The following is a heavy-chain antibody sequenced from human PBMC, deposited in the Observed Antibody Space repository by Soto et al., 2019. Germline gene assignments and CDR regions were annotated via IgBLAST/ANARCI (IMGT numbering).Heavy chain of an antibody. V-gene: IGHV4-34*01. J-gene: IGHJ4*02. D-gene: IGHD3-10*01. Sequence: QVQLQQWGAGLLKTSETLSLTCAVYGGSFSGYYWSWIRQPPGTGLEWIGEINHRGSTNYNPSLKRRVTISVDTAKSQFSLELSSVTGADTAVYYCARGGHPLPWFGELLQYYFDYWGQGTLVTVSS. CDR3: ARGGHPLPWFGELLQYYFDY. CDR1: GGSFSGYY. CDR2: INHRGST.